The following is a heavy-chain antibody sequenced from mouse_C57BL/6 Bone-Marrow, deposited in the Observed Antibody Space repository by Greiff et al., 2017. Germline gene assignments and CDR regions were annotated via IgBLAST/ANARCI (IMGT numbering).Heavy chain of an antibody. CDR2: IDPSDSYT. CDR3: ARKVVAKAMDY. D-gene: IGHD1-1*01. V-gene: IGHV1-59*01. Sequence: QVQLQQSGAELVRPGTSVKLSCKASGYTFTSYWMHWVKQRPGQGLEWIGVIDPSDSYTNYNQKFKGKATLTVDTSSSTAYMQLSSLTSEDSAVYYCARKVVAKAMDYWGQGTSVTVSS. CDR1: GYTFTSYW. J-gene: IGHJ4*01.